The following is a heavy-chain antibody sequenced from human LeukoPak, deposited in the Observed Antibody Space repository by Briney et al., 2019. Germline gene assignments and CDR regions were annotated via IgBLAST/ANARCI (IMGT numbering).Heavy chain of an antibody. Sequence: SETLSLTCTVSVCSTRTSYWSWIRQSLGKGLEWIGYVYYTGNTNYNPSLESRVSISADTSKNQFSLNLSSVTAADTAVYYCTTASSWYRYYFDYWGQGALVTVSS. CDR2: VYYTGNT. D-gene: IGHD6-19*01. V-gene: IGHV4-59*01. J-gene: IGHJ4*02. CDR3: TTASSWYRYYFDY. CDR1: VCSTRTSY.